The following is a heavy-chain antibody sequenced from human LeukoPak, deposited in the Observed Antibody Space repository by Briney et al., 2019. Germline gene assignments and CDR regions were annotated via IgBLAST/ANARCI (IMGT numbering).Heavy chain of an antibody. V-gene: IGHV3-33*01. J-gene: IGHJ6*02. CDR2: IWYGGSNK. D-gene: IGHD3-9*01. CDR1: GFTLSSSV. CDR3: ARGPEGYYDILSGYSESGYYGMDV. Sequence: GRSLRLSCAASGFTLSSSVMHWVRPAPGKGRGGVAVIWYGGSNKYYEDSVKGLFVISRDNSKNARYLKMDSLRAEDTAVYYCARGPEGYYDILSGYSESGYYGMDVWGQGTTVTVSS.